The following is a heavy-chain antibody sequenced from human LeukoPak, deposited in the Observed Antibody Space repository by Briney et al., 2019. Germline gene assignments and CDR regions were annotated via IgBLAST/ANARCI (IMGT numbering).Heavy chain of an antibody. CDR2: ISGGGGST. CDR3: ARESYYFDY. J-gene: IGHJ4*02. D-gene: IGHD3-16*02. V-gene: IGHV3-23*01. CDR1: GFTFISYA. Sequence: GGSLRLSCAAPGFTFISYAMSWVRQAPGKGLEWVSAISGGGGSTYYADSVKGRFTISRDNSKNTLYLQMNSLRAEDTAVYYCARESYYFDYWGQGTLVTVSS.